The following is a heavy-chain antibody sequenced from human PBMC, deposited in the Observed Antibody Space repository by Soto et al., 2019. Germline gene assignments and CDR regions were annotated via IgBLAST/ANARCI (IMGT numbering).Heavy chain of an antibody. Sequence: PSETLSLTCAVSGDSMTNTNWWSWFRQPPGKGLEWIGEIYHSGSTNYNPSLRSRVTMSVDKSKNQFSLNLTSVTAADTAVYYCAKRSLRRLRFVETHWGQGTLVTVSS. V-gene: IGHV4-4*02. CDR3: AKRSLRRLRFVETH. CDR2: IYHSGST. J-gene: IGHJ4*02. CDR1: GDSMTNTNW. D-gene: IGHD3-3*01.